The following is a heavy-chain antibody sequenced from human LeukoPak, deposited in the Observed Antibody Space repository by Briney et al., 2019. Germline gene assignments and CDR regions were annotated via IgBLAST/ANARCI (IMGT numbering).Heavy chain of an antibody. CDR1: GFTFNNYA. Sequence: TGGSLRLSCAASGFTFNNYAMSWVSQAPGKGLEWVSAIGDNGGDTKYADAVKGRFTISRDNSENTLYLKMKSLRVEDTAIYYCGKDWKLDYWGQGALVTVSS. CDR2: IGDNGGDT. V-gene: IGHV3-23*01. D-gene: IGHD1-1*01. CDR3: GKDWKLDY. J-gene: IGHJ4*02.